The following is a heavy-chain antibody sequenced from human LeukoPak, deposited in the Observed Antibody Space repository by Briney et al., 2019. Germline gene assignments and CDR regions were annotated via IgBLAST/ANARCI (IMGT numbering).Heavy chain of an antibody. CDR1: GFSFSTYG. D-gene: IGHD1-26*01. CDR3: AKGSGNYEYFDH. V-gene: IGHV3-30*18. CDR2: ISNDGSNK. Sequence: GRSLRLSCAASGFSFSTYGMYWVRQSPGKGLEWVAAISNDGSNKNYADSGEGRFTISRDNSKNTLYLQVNSLTLEDTAVYYCAKGSGNYEYFDHWGQGTLVTVSS. J-gene: IGHJ4*02.